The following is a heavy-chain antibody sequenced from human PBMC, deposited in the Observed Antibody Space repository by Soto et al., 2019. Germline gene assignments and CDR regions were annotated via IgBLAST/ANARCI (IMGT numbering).Heavy chain of an antibody. J-gene: IGHJ4*02. CDR3: ARDGYDVSGSPYPAY. V-gene: IGHV4-59*01. D-gene: IGHD3-10*01. CDR1: GGSMSEYF. CDR2: IYYLGST. Sequence: SETLSLTCSVSGGSMSEYFWSWIRQSPGKGLEWIGYIYYLGSTDYNPSLKSRVTISVDTSKRQFSLRLTSVTAADTAVYYCARDGYDVSGSPYPAYWGPGTQVSVSS.